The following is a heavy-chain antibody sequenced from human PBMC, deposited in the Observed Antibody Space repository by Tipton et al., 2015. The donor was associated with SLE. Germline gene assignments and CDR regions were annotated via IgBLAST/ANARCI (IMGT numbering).Heavy chain of an antibody. CDR1: GGSFSTGYYY. Sequence: TLSLTCTVSGGSFSTGYYYWSWIRQPPGKGLEWIGYMSYSGNTYYNPSLKSRVSVSVDTSKNQFSLKLNSVTAADTAVYYCASPGRPFDYWGQGTLVTVSS. CDR2: MSYSGNT. CDR3: ASPGRPFDY. V-gene: IGHV4-30-4*01. J-gene: IGHJ4*02.